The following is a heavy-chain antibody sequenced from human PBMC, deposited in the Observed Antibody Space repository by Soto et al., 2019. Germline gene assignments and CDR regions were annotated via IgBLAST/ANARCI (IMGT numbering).Heavy chain of an antibody. V-gene: IGHV1-69*12. J-gene: IGHJ4*01. CDR1: GGTFSTFA. CDR2: IMPIFETP. Sequence: QVQLVQSGAEVKKPGSSVKVSCKASGGTFSTFAINWFRQAPGRGLEWMGEIMPIFETPNYAQKFQGRLTINADESTTTAYMVLTTLTSEDTAVYYCARDRDYADTGDFSGQGTLVTVSS. CDR3: ARDRDYADTGDF. D-gene: IGHD4-17*01.